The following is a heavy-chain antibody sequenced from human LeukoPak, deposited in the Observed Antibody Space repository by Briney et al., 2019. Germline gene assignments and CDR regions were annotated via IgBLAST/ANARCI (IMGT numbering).Heavy chain of an antibody. CDR2: IYYSGST. CDR3: ATIKAVAGSRRFDY. CDR1: GGSISSSSYY. Sequence: SETLSLTCTVSGGSISSSSYYWGWIRQPPGKGLEWIGRIYYSGSTYYNPFLKSRVTISVDTSKNQFSLKLSSVTAADTAVYYCATIKAVAGSRRFDYWGQGTLVTVSS. J-gene: IGHJ4*02. V-gene: IGHV4-39*07. D-gene: IGHD6-19*01.